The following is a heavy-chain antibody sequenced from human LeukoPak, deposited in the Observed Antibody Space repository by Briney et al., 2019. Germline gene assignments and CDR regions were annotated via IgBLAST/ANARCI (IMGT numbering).Heavy chain of an antibody. CDR2: IYYSGST. CDR3: ARPTLAAAGNGAFDY. J-gene: IGHJ4*02. V-gene: IGHV4-39*01. CDR1: GGSISSSSYY. D-gene: IGHD6-13*01. Sequence: SETLSLTCTVSGGSISSSSYYWGWIRQPPGKGLEWIGSIYYSGSTYYNPSLKSRVTISVDTSKNQFSLKLSSVTAADTAVYYCARPTLAAAGNGAFDYWGQGTLVTVSS.